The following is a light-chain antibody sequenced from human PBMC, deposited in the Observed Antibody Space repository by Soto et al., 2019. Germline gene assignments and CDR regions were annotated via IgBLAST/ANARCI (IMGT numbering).Light chain of an antibody. CDR3: LPLT. CDR1: QGISSY. CDR2: AAS. J-gene: IGKJ4*02. Sequence: SLLFKTKEDRVTITCRASQGISSYLAWYQQKPGKAPKLLIYAASTLQSGVPSRFSGSGSGTEFTLTICFLLQEEDGIRDCLPLT. V-gene: IGKV1-9*01.